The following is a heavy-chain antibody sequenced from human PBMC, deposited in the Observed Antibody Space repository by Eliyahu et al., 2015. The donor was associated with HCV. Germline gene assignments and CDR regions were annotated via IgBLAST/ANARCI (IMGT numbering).Heavy chain of an antibody. J-gene: IGHJ4*02. V-gene: IGHV3-23*01. CDR3: AKGPPGGTVVTPVDY. CDR2: ITGPGSTT. D-gene: IGHD4-23*01. CDR1: GFTFXVLP. Sequence: EVQLLESGGGLVQPGGSLRLSCAASGFTFXVLPMSWVRQAPGKGLEWXSSITGPGSTTYYADSVKGRFTVSRDNSKNTLYLQMNSLRGEDTAIYYCAKGPPGGTVVTPVDYWGQGMLVTVSS.